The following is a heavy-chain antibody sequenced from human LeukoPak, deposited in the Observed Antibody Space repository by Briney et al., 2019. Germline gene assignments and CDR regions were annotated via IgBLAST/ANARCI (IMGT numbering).Heavy chain of an antibody. V-gene: IGHV3-7*01. CDR2: IKQDGSEK. CDR1: GCTCSHYW. Sequence: GPLSLSCAGSGCTCSHYWMTWVHTAPRKVLGFVANIKQDGSEKYYVDSVKGRFTISRDNAKNSLYLQMNSLRAEDTAVYFCASYRYSSSCYIYWGQGTLVTVSS. CDR3: ASYRYSSSCYIY. J-gene: IGHJ4*02. D-gene: IGHD6-13*01.